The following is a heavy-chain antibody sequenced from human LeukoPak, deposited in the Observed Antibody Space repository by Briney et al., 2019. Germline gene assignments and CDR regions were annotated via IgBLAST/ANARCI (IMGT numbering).Heavy chain of an antibody. J-gene: IGHJ4*02. Sequence: PGGSLRLSCAASGFTVSDNYMSWVRQAPGKGLEWVSVIYSGGSTYYADSVKGRFSISRDNPKNTLYLQMNSLRAEDTAVYYCARAAGGGGNRFDYWGQGTLVTVSS. CDR3: ARAAGGGGNRFDY. D-gene: IGHD4-23*01. CDR2: IYSGGST. CDR1: GFTVSDNY. V-gene: IGHV3-53*01.